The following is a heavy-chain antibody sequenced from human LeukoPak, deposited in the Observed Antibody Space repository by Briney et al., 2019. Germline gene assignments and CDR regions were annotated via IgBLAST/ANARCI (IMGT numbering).Heavy chain of an antibody. CDR2: IIPILGIA. V-gene: IGHV1-69*04. Sequence: GASVKVSCKASGGTFSSYAISWVRQAPGQGLEWMGRIIPILGIANYAQKFQGRVTMTRNTSISTAYMELSSLRSEDTAVYYCARNPDYYDSNDAFDIWGQGTMVTVSS. D-gene: IGHD3-22*01. CDR3: ARNPDYYDSNDAFDI. CDR1: GGTFSSYA. J-gene: IGHJ3*02.